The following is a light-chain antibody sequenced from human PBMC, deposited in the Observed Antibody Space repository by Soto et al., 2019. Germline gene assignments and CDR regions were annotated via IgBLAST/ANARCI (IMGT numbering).Light chain of an antibody. V-gene: IGLV1-40*01. J-gene: IGLJ2*01. Sequence: QSVLTQPPSVSGAPGQRVTISCTGSRSNIGAGYDVHWYQQLPGTAPKLLIYTNSNRPSGVPDRFSGSKSGTSASLAITGLQLEDEADYHCESYDSSQDVVFGGGTKLTVL. CDR2: TNS. CDR3: ESYDSSQDVV. CDR1: RSNIGAGYD.